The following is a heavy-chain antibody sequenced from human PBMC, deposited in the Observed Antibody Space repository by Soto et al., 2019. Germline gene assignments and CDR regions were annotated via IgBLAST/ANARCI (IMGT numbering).Heavy chain of an antibody. CDR3: ARAFKFGKGVTNWFDP. J-gene: IGHJ5*02. V-gene: IGHV4-31*03. CDR2: IYYSGST. Sequence: QVQLQESGPGLVKPSQTLSLTCTVSGGSISSGGYYWSWIRQHPGKGLEWIGYIYYSGSTYYNPSLKSRVTISVDTSKNQFSLKLSSVTAADTAVYYCARAFKFGKGVTNWFDPWGQGTLVTVSS. D-gene: IGHD3-16*01. CDR1: GGSISSGGYY.